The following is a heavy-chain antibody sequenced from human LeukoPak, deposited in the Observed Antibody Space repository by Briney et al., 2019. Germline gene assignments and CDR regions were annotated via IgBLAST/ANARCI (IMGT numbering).Heavy chain of an antibody. CDR1: GGTFSSYA. V-gene: IGHV1-69*04. Sequence: GASVKVSCKASGGTFSSYAISWVRQAPGQGLEWMGRIIPILGIANYAQKFQGRVTITADKSTSTAYMELSSLRSEDTAVYYCARVRPEGAPYYDFWSGYYHQYYFDYWGQGTLVTVSS. J-gene: IGHJ4*02. CDR3: ARVRPEGAPYYDFWSGYYHQYYFDY. CDR2: IIPILGIA. D-gene: IGHD3-3*01.